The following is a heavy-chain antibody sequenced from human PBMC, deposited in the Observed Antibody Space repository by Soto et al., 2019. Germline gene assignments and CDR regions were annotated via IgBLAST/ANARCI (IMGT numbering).Heavy chain of an antibody. J-gene: IGHJ6*02. Sequence: ASVEFLCKASGDTFIRDGISGVRQAPGQGLEWMGWISDYNGNTNYAQELQGRVTMTTDTSTSTAYMELRSLRSDDTAVYYCARELRSTILGVVIEAGVKYGMEVWG. CDR2: ISDYNGNT. CDR3: ARELRSTILGVVIEAGVKYGMEV. D-gene: IGHD3-3*01. V-gene: IGHV1-18*04. CDR1: GDTFIRDG.